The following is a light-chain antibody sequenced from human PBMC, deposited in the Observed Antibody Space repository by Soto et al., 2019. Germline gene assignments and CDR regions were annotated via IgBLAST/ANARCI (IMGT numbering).Light chain of an antibody. V-gene: IGLV1-40*01. CDR1: SSNIGAAYD. J-gene: IGLJ2*01. CDR2: GNS. CDR3: QSYDSSLSGSV. Sequence: QAVVTQPPSVSGAPGQRVTISCTGSSSNIGAAYDVHWYQQQLPGTAPKLLIYGNSKRPSGVPDRFSGSKSGTSASLAITGLQAEDEADYYCQSYDSSLSGSVFGGGTKLTVL.